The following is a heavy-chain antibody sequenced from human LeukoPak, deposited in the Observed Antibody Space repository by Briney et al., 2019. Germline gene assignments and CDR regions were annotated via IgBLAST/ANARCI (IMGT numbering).Heavy chain of an antibody. Sequence: ASVKVSCKASGYTFTSYDINWVRQATGQGLEWMGWMNPNSDNTGYAQKFQGRVTITRNTSISTAYMELSSLRSEDTAVYYCVRGPEGGYPDEIVSFDYWGQGTLVTVSS. CDR3: VRGPEGGYPDEIVSFDY. CDR1: GYTFTSYD. CDR2: MNPNSDNT. V-gene: IGHV1-8*03. D-gene: IGHD3-22*01. J-gene: IGHJ4*02.